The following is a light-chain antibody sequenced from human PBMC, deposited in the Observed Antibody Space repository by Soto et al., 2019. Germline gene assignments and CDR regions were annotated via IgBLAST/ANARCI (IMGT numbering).Light chain of an antibody. CDR2: GAS. CDR3: QQYGISPFT. Sequence: EIVLTQSPGTLSLSPGERATLSCRASQSVSSTLLAWYQQKPGQAPRLLIYGASNRVTGIPDRFSGRGSETDFTLTISRLEAEDFAIYYCQQYGISPFTFGQGTKLEIK. CDR1: QSVSSTL. J-gene: IGKJ2*01. V-gene: IGKV3-20*01.